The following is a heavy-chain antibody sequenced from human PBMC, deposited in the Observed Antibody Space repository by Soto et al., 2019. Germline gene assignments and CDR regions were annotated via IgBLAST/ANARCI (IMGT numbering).Heavy chain of an antibody. V-gene: IGHV4-4*02. CDR1: GGSISSSNW. CDR2: IYHSGSS. CDR3: AKITYSSSWPPDY. D-gene: IGHD6-13*01. Sequence: SETLSVSCAVSGGSISSSNWWSWVRQPPGKGLEWIGEIYHSGSSNYTPSLKSRVTTSVDKSKNQFSLKLSSVTAADTAVYYCAKITYSSSWPPDYWGQGTLVTVSS. J-gene: IGHJ4*02.